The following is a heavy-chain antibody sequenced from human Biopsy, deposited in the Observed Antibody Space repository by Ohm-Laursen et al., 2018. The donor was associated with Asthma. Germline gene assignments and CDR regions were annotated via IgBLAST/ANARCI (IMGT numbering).Heavy chain of an antibody. Sequence: VKISCKAPGGTFSNFAISWVRQAPGQGLEWLGGIMTVFGTTNYAQKFQGRVTITADETTSTAYMEVTSLISEDTAIYYCARCQVGYSSGWSLLLKKIYYSGMDVWGQGTAVTVSS. D-gene: IGHD6-13*01. CDR2: IMTVFGTT. CDR1: GGTFSNFA. V-gene: IGHV1-69*13. J-gene: IGHJ6*02. CDR3: ARCQVGYSSGWSLLLKKIYYSGMDV.